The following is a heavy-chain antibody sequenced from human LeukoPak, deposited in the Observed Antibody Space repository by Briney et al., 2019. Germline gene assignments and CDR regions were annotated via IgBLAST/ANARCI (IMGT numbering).Heavy chain of an antibody. J-gene: IGHJ4*02. CDR1: GFSVSSNY. D-gene: IGHD3-22*01. CDR2: IYSGGST. Sequence: GGSLRLSCEASGFSVSSNYMTWVRQAPGKGLEWVSVIYSGGSTYYADSVKGRFIISRDNSKNTVYLQMNSLRAEDTAVYYCAKDRRYDSSGYSPYYFDYWGQGTLVTVSS. CDR3: AKDRRYDSSGYSPYYFDY. V-gene: IGHV3-53*01.